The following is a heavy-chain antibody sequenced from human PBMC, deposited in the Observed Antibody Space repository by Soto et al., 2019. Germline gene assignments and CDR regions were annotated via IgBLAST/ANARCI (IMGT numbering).Heavy chain of an antibody. CDR3: ARDRGSSGYYRLSRYFDL. V-gene: IGHV4-31*03. CDR2: IYYSGST. Sequence: QVQLQESGPGLVKPSQTLSLTCTVSGGSISSGGYYWSWIRQHPGKGLEWIGYIYYSGSTYYNPYLKSRVTISVDTSKNQFSLKLSSVTAADTAVYYCARDRGSSGYYRLSRYFDLWGRGTLVTVSS. CDR1: GGSISSGGYY. D-gene: IGHD3-22*01. J-gene: IGHJ2*01.